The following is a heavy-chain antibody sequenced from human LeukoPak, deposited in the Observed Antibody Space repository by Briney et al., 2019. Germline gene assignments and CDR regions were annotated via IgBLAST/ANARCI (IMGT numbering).Heavy chain of an antibody. CDR2: ISSSGSTI. V-gene: IGHV3-11*04. J-gene: IGHJ4*02. Sequence: SGGSLRLSCAASGFTFSDYYMSWIRQAPGKGLEWVSYISSSGSTIYYADSVKGRFTISRDNAKNSLYLQMNSLRAEDTAVYYCARGRVNWNYLSSVDYWGQGTLVTVSS. CDR1: GFTFSDYY. D-gene: IGHD1-7*01. CDR3: ARGRVNWNYLSSVDY.